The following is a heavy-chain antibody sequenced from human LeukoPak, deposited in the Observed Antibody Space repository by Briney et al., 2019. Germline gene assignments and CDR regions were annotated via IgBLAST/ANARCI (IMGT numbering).Heavy chain of an antibody. CDR2: IYTGGTT. V-gene: IGHV3-53*01. CDR1: GFTVSGTH. D-gene: IGHD3-16*01. CDR3: ARDQATSGGGLDS. J-gene: IGHJ4*02. Sequence: PGGSLRLSCTASGFTVSGTHMSWVRQAPGKGLERVSAIYTGGTTYYADSVAGRFTISRDNSKNTLYLLMNSLRTEDTAVYYCARDQATSGGGLDSWGQGTLVTVSS.